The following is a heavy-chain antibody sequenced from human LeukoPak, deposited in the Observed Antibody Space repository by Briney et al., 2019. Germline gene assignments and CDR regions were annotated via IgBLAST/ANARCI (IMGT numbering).Heavy chain of an antibody. CDR3: ASLSQWLAQFQH. J-gene: IGHJ1*01. V-gene: IGHV4-39*01. CDR1: GGSISSSGYY. D-gene: IGHD6-19*01. Sequence: KPSETLSLTCTVSGGSISSSGYYWGWIRQPPGKGLEWIGSIYYSGSTYYNPSLKSRVTISVDTSKNQFSLKLSSVTAADTAVYYCASLSQWLAQFQHWGQGTLVTVSS. CDR2: IYYSGST.